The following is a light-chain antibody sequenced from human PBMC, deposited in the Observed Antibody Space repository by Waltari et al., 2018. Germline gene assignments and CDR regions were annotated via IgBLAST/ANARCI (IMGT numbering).Light chain of an antibody. Sequence: QSALTQPASVSGSPGQQITIPCTGTSSDVGGYKYVSWYQQHPGKVPKLLIFDVSNRPSGVSNRFSGSKSGNTASLTISGLQAEDESDYYCCSFTSRSTWVFGGGTKLTVL. CDR3: CSFTSRSTWV. CDR2: DVS. CDR1: SSDVGGYKY. J-gene: IGLJ3*02. V-gene: IGLV2-14*01.